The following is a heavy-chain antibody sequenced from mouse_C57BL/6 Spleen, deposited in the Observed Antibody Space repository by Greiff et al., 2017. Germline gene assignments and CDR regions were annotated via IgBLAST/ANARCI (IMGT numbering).Heavy chain of an antibody. J-gene: IGHJ3*01. CDR1: GFNIKNTY. CDR2: IDPANGNT. Sequence: VHVKQSVAELVRPGASVKLSCTASGFNIKNTYMHWVKQRPEQGLEWIGKIDPANGNTKYAPKFQGKATITADTSANTAYLQLSSLTSEDTAIYYCARWGPTAQALAWFAYWGQGTLVTVSA. V-gene: IGHV14-3*01. CDR3: ARWGPTAQALAWFAY. D-gene: IGHD3-2*02.